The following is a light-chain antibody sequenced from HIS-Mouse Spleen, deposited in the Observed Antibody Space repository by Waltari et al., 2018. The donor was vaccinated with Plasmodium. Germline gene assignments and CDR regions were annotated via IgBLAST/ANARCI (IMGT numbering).Light chain of an antibody. CDR2: EES. J-gene: IGLJ3*02. Sequence: SYELTQPPSVSVSPGPTARLPCSGDALPKQYAYWYQEKSGQAPVLVIYEESKRPSGIPERFSGSSSGTMATLTISGAQVEDEADYYCYSTDSSGNHRVFGGGTKLTVL. CDR1: ALPKQY. V-gene: IGLV3-10*01. CDR3: YSTDSSGNHRV.